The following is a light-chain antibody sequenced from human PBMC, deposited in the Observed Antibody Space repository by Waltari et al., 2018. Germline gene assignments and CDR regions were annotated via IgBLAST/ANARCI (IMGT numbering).Light chain of an antibody. CDR3: QMYVRLPVT. Sequence: DIALTPSPGTLSLSPGERVNLSCRASQSVGRSLAWYQQNPGQAPRLLIYDAFTRATGIADRFSGSGSGTDFSLTISRLDPEDFAVYYCQMYVRLPVTFGQGTKVEIK. V-gene: IGKV3-20*01. CDR2: DAF. J-gene: IGKJ1*01. CDR1: QSVGRS.